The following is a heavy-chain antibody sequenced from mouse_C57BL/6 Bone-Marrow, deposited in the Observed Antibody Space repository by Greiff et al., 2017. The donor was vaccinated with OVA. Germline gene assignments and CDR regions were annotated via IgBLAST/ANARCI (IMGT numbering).Heavy chain of an antibody. CDR2: IRLKSDNYAT. J-gene: IGHJ4*01. Sequence: EVKLVESGGGLVQPGGSMKLSCVASGFTFSNYWMNWVRQSPEKGLEWVAQIRLKSDNYATHYAESVKGRFTISRDDSKSSVYLQMNNLRAEDTGIYYCTGGVYYGNYWDYAMDYWGQGTSVTVSS. D-gene: IGHD2-1*01. CDR3: TGGVYYGNYWDYAMDY. V-gene: IGHV6-3*01. CDR1: GFTFSNYW.